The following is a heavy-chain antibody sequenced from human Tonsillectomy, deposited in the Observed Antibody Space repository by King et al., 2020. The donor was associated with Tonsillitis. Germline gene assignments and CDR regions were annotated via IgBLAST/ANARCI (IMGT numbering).Heavy chain of an antibody. V-gene: IGHV2-70*04. CDR1: GFSLSTSGMR. J-gene: IGHJ4*02. CDR2: IDWDDDK. CDR3: ARTYQWLGGDYFDY. Sequence: VTLKESGPALVKPTQNLTLTCTFSGFSLSTSGMRVSWIRQPPGKALEWLARIDWDDDKFYSTSLKTRLTISKDTSKNQVVLTMTNMDPVDTATYYCARTYQWLGGDYFDYWGQGTLVTVSS. D-gene: IGHD6-19*01.